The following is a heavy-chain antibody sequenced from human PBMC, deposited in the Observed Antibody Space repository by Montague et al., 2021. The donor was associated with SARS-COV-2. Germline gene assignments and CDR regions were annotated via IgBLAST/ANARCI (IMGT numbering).Heavy chain of an antibody. CDR2: VDPEDGKT. CDR1: GYSLTELP. V-gene: IGHV1-24*01. J-gene: IGHJ4*02. D-gene: IGHD7-27*01. CDR3: ATSADWGSTGRFDF. Sequence: SVKVSCKVSGYSLTELPMHWVRQAPGKGLERMGGVDPEDGKTIYAQNFQGRLTIAEDTSADTAYMELSSLRSDDTAVYYCATSADWGSTGRFDFWGQGTLVTVSS.